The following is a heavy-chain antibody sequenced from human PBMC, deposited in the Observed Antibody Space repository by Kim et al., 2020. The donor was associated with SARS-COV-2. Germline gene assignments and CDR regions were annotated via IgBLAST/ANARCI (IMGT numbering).Heavy chain of an antibody. D-gene: IGHD3-10*01. CDR3: ARDRPGAAPRY. Sequence: DVDSVKGRCIISRANAENSLYLQMNSLRAADTAVYYCARDRPGAAPRYWGQGTLVTVSS. V-gene: IGHV3-7*01. J-gene: IGHJ4*02.